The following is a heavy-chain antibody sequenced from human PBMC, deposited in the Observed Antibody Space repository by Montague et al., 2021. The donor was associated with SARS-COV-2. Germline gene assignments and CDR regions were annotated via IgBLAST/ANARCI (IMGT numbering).Heavy chain of an antibody. CDR2: TYHGSKWYY. Sequence: CAISGDSVANHTAASNWHRHDPQSRPEFVCRTYHGSKWYYDYAVSVKSRMTISPDTSKNQFSLQLSSVTPEDRAVYYCARDPRYSLSWSFDYWGQGTLVTVSS. CDR3: ARDPRYSLSWSFDY. V-gene: IGHV6-1*01. J-gene: IGHJ4*02. CDR1: GDSVANHTAA. D-gene: IGHD6-13*01.